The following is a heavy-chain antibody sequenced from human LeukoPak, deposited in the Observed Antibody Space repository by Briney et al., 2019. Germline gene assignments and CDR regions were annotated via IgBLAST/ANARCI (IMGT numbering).Heavy chain of an antibody. J-gene: IGHJ6*03. CDR3: AREDVRALVVVTGYMDV. Sequence: ASVKVSCKASGYTFTSYDINWVRQATAQGLEWMGWMNPNSGNTGYAQKFQGRVTMTRNTSISTAYMELSSLRSEDTAVYYCAREDVRALVVVTGYMDVWGKGTTVTVSS. D-gene: IGHD3-22*01. V-gene: IGHV1-8*01. CDR1: GYTFTSYD. CDR2: MNPNSGNT.